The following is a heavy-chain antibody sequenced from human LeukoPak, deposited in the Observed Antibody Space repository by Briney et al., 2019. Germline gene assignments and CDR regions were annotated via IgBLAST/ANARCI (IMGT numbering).Heavy chain of an antibody. Sequence: PGGSLRLSCAASGFIFSTYWTSWGRQAPGKGLEGVANIKEDGSEKYYVDSVKGRFTISRDNAKNSLYLQTNSLRAEDTAVYYCARRALRYCSSTSCPAQYYGVDVWGKGTTVTVSS. CDR2: IKEDGSEK. CDR3: ARRALRYCSSTSCPAQYYGVDV. D-gene: IGHD2-2*01. V-gene: IGHV3-7*03. J-gene: IGHJ6*04. CDR1: GFIFSTYW.